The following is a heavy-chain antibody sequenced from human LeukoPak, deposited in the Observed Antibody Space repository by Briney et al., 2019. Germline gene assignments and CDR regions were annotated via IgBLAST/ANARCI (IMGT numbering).Heavy chain of an antibody. CDR2: IKQDGSEK. CDR1: GFTFSSYW. D-gene: IGHD3-16*02. Sequence: GGSLRLSCAASGFTFSSYWMSWVRQAPGKGLEWVANIKQDGSEKYYVDSVKGRFTISRDNAKNSLYLQMNSLRAEDTAVYYCARRYMATSAEDFDYWGQGTLVTVSS. J-gene: IGHJ4*02. CDR3: ARRYMATSAEDFDY. V-gene: IGHV3-7*01.